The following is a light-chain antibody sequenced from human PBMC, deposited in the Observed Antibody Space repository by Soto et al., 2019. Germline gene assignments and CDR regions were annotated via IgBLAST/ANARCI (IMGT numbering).Light chain of an antibody. Sequence: QSVLTQPPSVSGAPGQRVTISCTGSSSNIGAGYDVHWYQQLPGTAPKLLIYRNNNRPSGVPDRFSGSKSGTSASLAITGVQAEDEDDYYCHSYDSSLSGSVFGGGTKLTVL. V-gene: IGLV1-40*01. CDR2: RNN. CDR3: HSYDSSLSGSV. CDR1: SSNIGAGYD. J-gene: IGLJ3*02.